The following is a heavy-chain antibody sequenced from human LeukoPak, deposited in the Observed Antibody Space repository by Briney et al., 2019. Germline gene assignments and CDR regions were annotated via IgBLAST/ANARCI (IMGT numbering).Heavy chain of an antibody. V-gene: IGHV1-8*01. CDR3: ARVSRDLYGMDV. D-gene: IGHD3-3*01. J-gene: IGHJ6*02. CDR2: MNPNSGNT. CDR1: GYTFTSYD. Sequence: GASVKVSCKASGYTFTSYDINWVRQATGQGLEWMGWMNPNSGNTGYAQKFQGRVTMTRNTSISTAYMELSSLRSEDTAGYYCARVSRDLYGMDVWGQGTTVTVSS.